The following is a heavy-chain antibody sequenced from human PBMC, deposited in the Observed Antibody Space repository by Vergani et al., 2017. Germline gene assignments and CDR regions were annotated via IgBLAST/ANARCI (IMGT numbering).Heavy chain of an antibody. CDR2: IYPGDSDT. V-gene: IGHV5-51*01. CDR1: GYSFTSYW. D-gene: IGHD6-19*01. Sequence: EVQLVQSGAEVKKPRASLKISCKGSGYSFTSYWIGWVRQMPGKGLEWMGVIYPGDSDTRYSPSFQGQVTISADKSISTAYLQWSSLKASDTAMYYCARGAVAASYYYGMDVWGQGTTVTVSS. CDR3: ARGAVAASYYYGMDV. J-gene: IGHJ6*02.